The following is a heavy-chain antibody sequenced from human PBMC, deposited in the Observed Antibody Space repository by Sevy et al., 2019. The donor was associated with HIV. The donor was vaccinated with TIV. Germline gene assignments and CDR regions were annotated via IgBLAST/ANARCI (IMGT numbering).Heavy chain of an antibody. Sequence: GGSLRLSCAASRFTLSNYGMHWVRQVPGRGLEWLTFIRYDGSDKYYAASVKGRFTISRDDSKNTLYLQMDSLSAEDTAIYYCAKDLAGPGRRYFDYWGQGTLVTVSS. J-gene: IGHJ4*02. D-gene: IGHD6-13*01. CDR1: RFTLSNYG. V-gene: IGHV3-30*02. CDR3: AKDLAGPGRRYFDY. CDR2: IRYDGSDK.